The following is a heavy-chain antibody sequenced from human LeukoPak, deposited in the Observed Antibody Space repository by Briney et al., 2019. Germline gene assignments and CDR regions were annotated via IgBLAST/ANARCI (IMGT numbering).Heavy chain of an antibody. D-gene: IGHD3-10*01. CDR3: ASPHGSGWGGIDY. Sequence: GGSLRLSCAASGFTFSSYSMNWVRQAPGKGLEWVSSISSSSYIYYADSVKGRFTISRDNAKNSLYLQMNSLRAEDAAVYYCASPHGSGWGGIDYWGQGTLVTVSS. CDR1: GFTFSSYS. CDR2: ISSSSYI. V-gene: IGHV3-21*01. J-gene: IGHJ4*02.